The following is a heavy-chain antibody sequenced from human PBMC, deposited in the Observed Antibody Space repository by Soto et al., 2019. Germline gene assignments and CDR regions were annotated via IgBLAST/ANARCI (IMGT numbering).Heavy chain of an antibody. V-gene: IGHV3-23*01. Sequence: GSLRLSCAASGFTFSSYAMSWVRQAPGKGLEWVSAISGSGGSTYYADSVKGRFTITRDNSKNTLYLQMNSLRAEDTAVYYCAKADRYYYDSTGYWGQGTLVTVSS. CDR3: AKADRYYYDSTGY. J-gene: IGHJ4*02. CDR2: ISGSGGST. D-gene: IGHD3-22*01. CDR1: GFTFSSYA.